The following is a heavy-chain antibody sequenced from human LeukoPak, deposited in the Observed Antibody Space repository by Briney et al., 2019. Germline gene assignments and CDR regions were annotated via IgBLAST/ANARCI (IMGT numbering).Heavy chain of an antibody. CDR2: MNPNSGNT. CDR3: ARKLGYCSSTSCYYWFDP. V-gene: IGHV1-8*03. D-gene: IGHD2-2*01. CDR1: GYTFTSYD. Sequence: ALVKVSCKASGYTFTSYDINWVRQATGQGLEWMGWMNPNSGNTGYAQKFQGRVTITRNTSISTAYMELSSLRSEDTAVYYCARKLGYCSSTSCYYWFDPWGQGTLVTVSS. J-gene: IGHJ5*02.